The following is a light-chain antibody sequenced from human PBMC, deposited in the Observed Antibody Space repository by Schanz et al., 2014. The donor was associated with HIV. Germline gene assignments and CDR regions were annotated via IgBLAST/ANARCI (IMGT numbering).Light chain of an antibody. J-gene: IGKJ1*01. CDR3: QQYNNWPSWT. CDR1: QSVSSSY. V-gene: IGKV3-15*01. CDR2: DAS. Sequence: EIVLTQSPGTLSLSSGERATLSCRASQSVSSSYLAWYQQKPGQAPRLLIYDASTRATGVPDRFRGSGSGTEFTLTISSLQSEDSAIYYCQQYNNWPSWTFGQGTKVEIK.